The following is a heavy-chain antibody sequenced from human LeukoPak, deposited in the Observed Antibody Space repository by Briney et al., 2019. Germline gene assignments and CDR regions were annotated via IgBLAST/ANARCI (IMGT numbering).Heavy chain of an antibody. CDR2: ISSNGGHI. CDR3: AKTRYGSGSSQFGMDV. J-gene: IGHJ6*02. V-gene: IGHV3-64D*06. CDR1: GFTITTYT. D-gene: IGHD3-10*01. Sequence: PGGSLRLSCSASGFTITTYTFHWVRQAPGKGPEYVSAISSNGGHIYYADSVKGRFTISRDNSKNTLYLQMSSLRSEDTAVYYCAKTRYGSGSSQFGMDVWGQGTTVTVSS.